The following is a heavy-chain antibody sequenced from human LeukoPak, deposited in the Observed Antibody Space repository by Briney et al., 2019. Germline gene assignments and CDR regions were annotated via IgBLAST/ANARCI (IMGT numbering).Heavy chain of an antibody. CDR3: ARDGGYRGYDADC. V-gene: IGHV3-48*01. D-gene: IGHD5-12*01. J-gene: IGHJ4*02. Sequence: GGPLRLSCAASGFTFSTYSMKWVRQAPGKGLEWVSYISDSGAMYYADSVRGRFTISRENAQNSLFLQMNSLRAEDTAVYYCARDGGYRGYDADCWGQGTLVTVSS. CDR1: GFTFSTYS. CDR2: ISDSGAM.